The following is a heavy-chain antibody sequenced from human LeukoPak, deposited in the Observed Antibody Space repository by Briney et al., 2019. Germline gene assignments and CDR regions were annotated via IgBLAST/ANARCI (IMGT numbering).Heavy chain of an antibody. CDR3: ARDHTPRYCSGGSCYTQYGMDV. CDR1: GYTFTSYY. J-gene: IGHJ6*02. V-gene: IGHV1-46*01. Sequence: ASVKVSCKASGYTFTSYYMHWVRQAPGQGLEWMGIINPSVGTTSYAQKFQGRATMTRDTSTSTVYMELTRLRSEDTAVYYCARDHTPRYCSGGSCYTQYGMDVWGQGTMVTVSS. D-gene: IGHD2-15*01. CDR2: INPSVGTT.